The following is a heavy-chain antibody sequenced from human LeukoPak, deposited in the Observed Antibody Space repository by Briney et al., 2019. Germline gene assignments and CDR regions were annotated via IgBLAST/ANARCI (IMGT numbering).Heavy chain of an antibody. CDR3: AKDIVIMVRGFDY. J-gene: IGHJ4*02. CDR1: GFTVSSNY. V-gene: IGHV3-53*01. D-gene: IGHD3-10*01. Sequence: HSGGSLRLSCAASGFTVSSNYMSWVRQAPGKGLEWVSLIHGGGSTYYADSVKGRFTISRDNSKNTLYPQMNSLRADDTAVYYCAKDIVIMVRGFDYWGQGTLVTVSS. CDR2: IHGGGST.